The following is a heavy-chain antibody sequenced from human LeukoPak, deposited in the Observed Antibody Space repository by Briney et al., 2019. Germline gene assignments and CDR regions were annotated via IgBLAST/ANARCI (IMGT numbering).Heavy chain of an antibody. V-gene: IGHV1-58*01. CDR3: AASPDYYDRSGYSYYFDY. J-gene: IGHJ4*02. Sequence: ASVKVSCKASGFTFTISAGQWVGQARGQGLEWVGWIVVGSGNTNYAQKFQERVTTTRDLSTSTAYMELSSLRPEDTAVYYCAASPDYYDRSGYSYYFDYWGQGTLVTVSS. CDR2: IVVGSGNT. CDR1: GFTFTISA. D-gene: IGHD3-22*01.